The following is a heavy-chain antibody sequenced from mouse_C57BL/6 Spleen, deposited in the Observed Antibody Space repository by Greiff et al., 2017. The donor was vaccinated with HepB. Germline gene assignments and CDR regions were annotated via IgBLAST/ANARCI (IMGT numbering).Heavy chain of an antibody. J-gene: IGHJ3*01. CDR3: ARRFAY. CDR1: GFTFSDYG. V-gene: IGHV5-17*01. Sequence: EVMLVESGGGLVKPGGSLNLSCAASGFTFSDYGMHGVRRAPEKGLGWVAYISSGSGTIYYADTGKGRFTISRDNAKNTLFLQMTSLRSEDTAMYYCARRFAYWGQGTLVTVSA. CDR2: ISSGSGTI.